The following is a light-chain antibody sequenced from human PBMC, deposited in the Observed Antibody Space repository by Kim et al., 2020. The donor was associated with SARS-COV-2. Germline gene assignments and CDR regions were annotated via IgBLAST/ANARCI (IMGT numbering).Light chain of an antibody. CDR1: QSVGSR. V-gene: IGKV3-11*01. J-gene: IGKJ1*01. CDR2: DAS. Sequence: EIVLTQSPATLSLSPGERATLSCRASQSVGSRLAWYRQKPGQAPRLLIDDASNRATGIPARFSGSGSGTDFTLTISSLEPEDFAVYYCQQYGSSWTFGQGTKVDIK. CDR3: QQYGSSWT.